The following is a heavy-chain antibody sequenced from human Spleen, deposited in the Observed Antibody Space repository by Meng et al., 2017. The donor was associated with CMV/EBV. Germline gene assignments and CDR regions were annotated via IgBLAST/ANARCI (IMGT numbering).Heavy chain of an antibody. D-gene: IGHD6-19*01. J-gene: IGHJ4*02. Sequence: ASVKVSCKASGYTFTRNGISWVRQAPGQGLEWMGLISPDNGKTNYARRFQGRVTMTADTSTSTTYLELRSLRSDDTAVYYCARDYGAETGTGKWGQGTLVTVSS. CDR3: ARDYGAETGTGK. CDR2: ISPDNGKT. V-gene: IGHV1-18*01. CDR1: GYTFTRNG.